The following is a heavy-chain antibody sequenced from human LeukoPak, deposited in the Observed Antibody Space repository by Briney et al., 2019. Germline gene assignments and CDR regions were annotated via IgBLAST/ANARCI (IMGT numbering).Heavy chain of an antibody. CDR2: ISSSSSTI. V-gene: IGHV3-48*04. CDR3: AFYGGNSGE. CDR1: GFTFSSYS. J-gene: IGHJ4*02. Sequence: PGGSLRLSCAASGFTFSSYSMDWVRQAPGKGLEWVSYISSSSSTIYYADSVKGRFTISRDNAKSSLYLQMNSLRAEDTAVYYCAFYGGNSGEWGQGTLVTVSS. D-gene: IGHD4-23*01.